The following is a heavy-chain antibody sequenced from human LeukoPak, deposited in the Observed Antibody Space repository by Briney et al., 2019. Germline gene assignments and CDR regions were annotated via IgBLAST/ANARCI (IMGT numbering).Heavy chain of an antibody. D-gene: IGHD5-12*01. CDR2: ISYDGSNK. Sequence: GGSLRLSCAASGFTFSSYGMHWVRQAPGKGLEWVAVISYDGSNKYYADSVKGRFTISRDNSKNTLYLQMNSLRAEDTAVYYCARGAKTIVATAYYGMDVWGQGTTVTVSS. CDR1: GFTFSSYG. J-gene: IGHJ6*02. V-gene: IGHV3-30*03. CDR3: ARGAKTIVATAYYGMDV.